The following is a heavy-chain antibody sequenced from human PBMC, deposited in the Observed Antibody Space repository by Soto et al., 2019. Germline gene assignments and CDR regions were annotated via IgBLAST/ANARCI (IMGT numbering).Heavy chain of an antibody. J-gene: IGHJ4*02. D-gene: IGHD6-13*01. CDR3: ARDQSSSWYTHALFWVSYYLDD. CDR2: INPSGGST. Sequence: ASVKVSCKASGYTFTSYYMHWVRQAPGQGLEWMGIINPSGGSTSYAQKFQGRVTMTRDTSTSTVYMELSSLRSEDTAVYYCARDQSSSWYTHALFWVSYYLDDWGQGTLVTVSS. CDR1: GYTFTSYY. V-gene: IGHV1-46*01.